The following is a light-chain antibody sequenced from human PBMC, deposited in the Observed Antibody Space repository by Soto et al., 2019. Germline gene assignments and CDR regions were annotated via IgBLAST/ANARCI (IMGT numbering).Light chain of an antibody. CDR3: QQYNSYWK. CDR1: QDISSW. V-gene: IGKV1-5*01. CDR2: DAS. Sequence: DIQMTQPPSSVSASVVDRITITCRASQDISSWLAWYQTKPGKAPKLLIYDASSLETGVPSRFSGSGSGTEFTLTINSLQPDDFATYYCQQYNSYWKFGQGTKVEIK. J-gene: IGKJ1*01.